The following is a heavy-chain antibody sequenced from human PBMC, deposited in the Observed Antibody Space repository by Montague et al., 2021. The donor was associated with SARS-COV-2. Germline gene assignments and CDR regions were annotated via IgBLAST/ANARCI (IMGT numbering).Heavy chain of an antibody. V-gene: IGHV4-34*01. Sequence: SETLSLTCAVYGGSFSGYYWSWIRQVPGKGLEWIGEIDHSRNTDHNPSLKSRVTISVDTSKNQFSLNLISVTAADTAVYYCARGRNPSRAYAYGSLRLAYFALGVWGQGTTVTVSS. CDR3: ARGRNPSRAYAYGSLRLAYFALGV. J-gene: IGHJ6*02. CDR2: IDHSRNT. CDR1: GGSFSGYY. D-gene: IGHD5-18*01.